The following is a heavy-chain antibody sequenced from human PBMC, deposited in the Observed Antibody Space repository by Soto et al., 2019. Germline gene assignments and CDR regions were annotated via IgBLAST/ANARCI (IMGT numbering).Heavy chain of an antibody. CDR1: GFTFSSHE. V-gene: IGHV3-48*03. D-gene: IGHD2-8*01. CDR3: ARGGVY. Sequence: GGSLRLSCEATGFTFSSHEMNWIRQTPGKRLEWIAKISGSGSTINYADSVKGRFTISRDNVQRTLHLQMDSLRVEDTGVYYCARGGVYWGRGTLVTVSS. CDR2: ISGSGSTI. J-gene: IGHJ1*01.